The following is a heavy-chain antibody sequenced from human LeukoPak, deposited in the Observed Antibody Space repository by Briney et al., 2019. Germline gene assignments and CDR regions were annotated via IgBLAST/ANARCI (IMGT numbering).Heavy chain of an antibody. J-gene: IGHJ6*02. CDR3: ARAPYYDSSGYQQDYGMDV. CDR2: INQDGSEK. V-gene: IGHV3-7*04. D-gene: IGHD3-22*01. Sequence: PGGSLRLSCAASGFTFSSYWMSWVRQAPGKGLEWVANINQDGSEKYYVDSVKGRFTISRDNAKNSLYLQMNSLRAEDTAVYYCARAPYYDSSGYQQDYGMDVWGQGTTVTVSS. CDR1: GFTFSSYW.